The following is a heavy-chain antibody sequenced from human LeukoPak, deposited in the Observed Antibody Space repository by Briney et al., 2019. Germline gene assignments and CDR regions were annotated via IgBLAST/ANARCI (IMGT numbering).Heavy chain of an antibody. J-gene: IGHJ4*02. V-gene: IGHV4-34*01. D-gene: IGHD2-2*02. CDR2: ISHSEGA. CDR1: GVSINVYY. Sequence: PSQSLSLTCGVLGVSINVYYRRWIRHSPGKWREWIGEISHSEGARYNTSLESRVTMSVGTSENQLSLKMIFVTAADTAVYYCARIRCGHSGSLCYNHWGLGTLVTISS. CDR3: ARIRCGHSGSLCYNH.